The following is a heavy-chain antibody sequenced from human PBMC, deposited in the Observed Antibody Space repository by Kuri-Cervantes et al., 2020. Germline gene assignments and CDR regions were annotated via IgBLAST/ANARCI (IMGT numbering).Heavy chain of an antibody. J-gene: IGHJ3*02. Sequence: SCAVSGGSISSSNWWSWVRQPPGKGLEWIGEIYHSGSTNYNPSLKSRVTISVDKSITTAYLQWSSLKASDTAMYYCARRPMYSSGLYYAFDIWGQGTMVTVSS. CDR2: IYHSGST. CDR3: ARRPMYSSGLYYAFDI. D-gene: IGHD6-19*01. CDR1: GGSISSSNW. V-gene: IGHV4-4*02.